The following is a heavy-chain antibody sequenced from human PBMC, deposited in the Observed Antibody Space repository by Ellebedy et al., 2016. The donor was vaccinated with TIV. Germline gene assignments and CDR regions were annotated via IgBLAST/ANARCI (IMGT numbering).Heavy chain of an antibody. D-gene: IGHD5-24*01. CDR1: GGSFSGYY. J-gene: IGHJ4*02. CDR3: ARAARDGYNL. Sequence: SETLSLXXAVYGGSFSGYYWSWIRQPPGKGLEWIGEINHSGSTNYNPSLKSRVTISVDTSKNQFSLKLSSVTAADTAVYYCARAARDGYNLWGQGTLVTVSS. V-gene: IGHV4-34*01. CDR2: INHSGST.